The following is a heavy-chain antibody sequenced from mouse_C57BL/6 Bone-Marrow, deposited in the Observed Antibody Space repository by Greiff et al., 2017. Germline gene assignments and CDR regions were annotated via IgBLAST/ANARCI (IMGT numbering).Heavy chain of an antibody. Sequence: LVESGPELVKPGASVKISCKASGYAFSSSWMNWVKQRPGKGLEWIGRIYPGDGDTNYNGKFKGKATLTADKSSSTAYMQLSSLTSEDSAVYFCARNDWVRRLYYYAMDYWGQGTSVTVSS. D-gene: IGHD2-14*01. V-gene: IGHV1-82*01. CDR1: GYAFSSSW. J-gene: IGHJ4*01. CDR3: ARNDWVRRLYYYAMDY. CDR2: IYPGDGDT.